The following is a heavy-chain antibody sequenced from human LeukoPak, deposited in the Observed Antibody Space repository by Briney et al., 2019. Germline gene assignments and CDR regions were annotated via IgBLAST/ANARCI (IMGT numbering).Heavy chain of an antibody. CDR3: ARQRTSSSSYYYYYYGMDV. Sequence: PSETLSLTCTVSGGSISSYYWSWIRQPPGKGLEWIGYIYYSGSTNYNPSLKSRVTISVDTSKNQFSLKLSSVTAADTAVYYCARQRTSSSSYYYYYYGMDVWGQGTTVTVSS. D-gene: IGHD6-13*01. V-gene: IGHV4-59*08. CDR2: IYYSGST. CDR1: GGSISSYY. J-gene: IGHJ6*02.